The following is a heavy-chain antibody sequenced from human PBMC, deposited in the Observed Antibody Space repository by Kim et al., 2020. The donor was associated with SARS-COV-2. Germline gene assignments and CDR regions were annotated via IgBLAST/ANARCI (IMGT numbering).Heavy chain of an antibody. V-gene: IGHV3-33*06. CDR1: GFTFSSYA. CDR2: IWYDGSNK. CDR3: AKSHSDYYGAGEDYYYGMDV. J-gene: IGHJ6*02. D-gene: IGHD3-10*01. Sequence: GGSLRLSCVASGFTFSSYAMHWVRQAPGKGLEWVAVIWYDGSNKYYADSVKGRFTISRDNSKNTLYLQMNSLRAEDTAVYYCAKSHSDYYGAGEDYYYGMDVWGQGTTVTVSS.